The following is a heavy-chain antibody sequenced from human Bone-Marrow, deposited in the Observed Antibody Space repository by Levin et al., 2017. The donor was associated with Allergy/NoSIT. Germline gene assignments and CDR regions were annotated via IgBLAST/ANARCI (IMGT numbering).Heavy chain of an antibody. Sequence: QPGGSLRLSCATSGFMFSGYAMHWVRQAPGKGLEWVAVISSDGSKTYYIDSVKGRFTISRDNSKNTVYLQMNSLRPEDTAVYYCANLVVVTTGVHYWGQGTLVIVSS. D-gene: IGHD2-15*01. CDR3: ANLVVVTTGVHY. CDR1: GFMFSGYA. V-gene: IGHV3-30*18. CDR2: ISSDGSKT. J-gene: IGHJ4*02.